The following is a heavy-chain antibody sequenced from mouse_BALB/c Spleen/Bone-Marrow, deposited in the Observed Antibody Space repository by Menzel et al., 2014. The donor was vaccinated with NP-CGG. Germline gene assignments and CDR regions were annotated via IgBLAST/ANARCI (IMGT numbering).Heavy chain of an antibody. CDR1: GFTFSSFG. V-gene: IGHV5-17*02. Sequence: EVKLVESGGGLVQPGGSRKLSCAASGFTFSSFGVHWVRQAPEKGLEWVAYISSGSSTIYYADTVKGRFTISRDNPKNTLFLQMTSPRSEDTAMYYCATGTRAMDYWGQGTSVTVPS. D-gene: IGHD4-1*01. CDR3: ATGTRAMDY. CDR2: ISSGSSTI. J-gene: IGHJ4*01.